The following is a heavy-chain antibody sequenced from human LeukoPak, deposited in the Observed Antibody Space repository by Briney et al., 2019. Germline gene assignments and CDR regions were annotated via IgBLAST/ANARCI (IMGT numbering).Heavy chain of an antibody. CDR1: GFTFRSYS. Sequence: GGSLRLSCAASGFTFRSYSMNWVRQAPGKGLEWVSAIDHSSTYIYYADSVKGRFTISRDNAKNSLYLQMNSLRVEDTAVYYCARAPTVFCSSSRCQADYWGQGTLVTVSS. CDR3: ARAPTVFCSSSRCQADY. J-gene: IGHJ4*02. V-gene: IGHV3-21*01. CDR2: IDHSSTYI. D-gene: IGHD2-2*01.